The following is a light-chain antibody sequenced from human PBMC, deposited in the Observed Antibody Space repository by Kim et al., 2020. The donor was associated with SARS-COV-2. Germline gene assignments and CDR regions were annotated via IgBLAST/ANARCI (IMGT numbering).Light chain of an antibody. V-gene: IGKV1-5*01. Sequence: GDRVTITCRNRQSISDYLAWYQQKPGKAPKLLIYDASSLESGVPSRFSGSGSGTEFTLTSRSLQPDDFATYYCQQYNSYWTFGQGTKVDIK. CDR1: QSISDY. CDR3: QQYNSYWT. CDR2: DAS. J-gene: IGKJ1*01.